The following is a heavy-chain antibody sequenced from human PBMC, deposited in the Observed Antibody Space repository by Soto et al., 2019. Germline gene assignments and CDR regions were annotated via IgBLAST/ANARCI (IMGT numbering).Heavy chain of an antibody. V-gene: IGHV3-21*06. CDR3: TRDEGGSYDSWFHP. D-gene: IGHD3-3*01. J-gene: IGHJ5*02. CDR2: ISSGAAYI. CDR1: TFSMYS. Sequence: EVQVVESGGGLVKPGGSLTLSCNFTFSMYSMNWVRQAPGKGLEWVASISSGAAYIKYAGSVQGRFTISRDNAKNTVSLQMSSLRVEDTAVYFCTRDEGGSYDSWFHPWGQGTQGTVSA.